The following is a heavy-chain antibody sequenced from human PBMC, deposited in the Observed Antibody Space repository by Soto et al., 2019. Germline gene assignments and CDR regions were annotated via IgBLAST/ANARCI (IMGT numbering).Heavy chain of an antibody. CDR3: AKKDFYVWGSYRQDNWFDP. Sequence: QVQLVESGGGVVQPGRSLRLSCAASGFTFSSYGMHWVRQAPGKGLEWVAVISYDGSNKYYVDSVKGRFAISRDNSKNTLYLQMISVRDEDKAVYCCAKKDFYVWGSYRQDNWFDPWGQGTLVTVSS. CDR1: GFTFSSYG. J-gene: IGHJ5*02. D-gene: IGHD3-16*02. CDR2: ISYDGSNK. V-gene: IGHV3-30*18.